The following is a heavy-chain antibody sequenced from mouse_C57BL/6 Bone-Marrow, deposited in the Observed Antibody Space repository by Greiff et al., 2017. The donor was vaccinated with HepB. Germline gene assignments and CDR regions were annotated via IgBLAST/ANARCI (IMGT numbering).Heavy chain of an antibody. J-gene: IGHJ3*01. Sequence: EVQLQQSGPVLVKPGASVKMSCKASGYTFTDYYMNWVKQSHGKSLEWIGVINPYNGGTSYNQKFKGKATLTVDKSSSTAYMELNSLTSEDSAVYYCARGDYGSSYLFAYWGQGTLVTVSA. CDR1: GYTFTDYY. V-gene: IGHV1-19*01. CDR2: INPYNGGT. CDR3: ARGDYGSSYLFAY. D-gene: IGHD1-1*01.